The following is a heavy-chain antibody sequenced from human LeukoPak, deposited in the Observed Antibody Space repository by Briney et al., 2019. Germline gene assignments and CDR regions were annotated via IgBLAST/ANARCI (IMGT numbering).Heavy chain of an antibody. V-gene: IGHV4-4*02. CDR2: IHRSGST. CDR3: ARRDYYDSTGYYNY. D-gene: IGHD3-22*01. CDR1: GGSISSENW. Sequence: SETLSLTCAVSGGSISSENWWSWVRQPPGKGLEWIGEIHRSGSTNYNPSLKSRVTISVDKSKYQFSLKLSSVTAADTAVYYCARRDYYDSTGYYNYWGQGTLVTVSS. J-gene: IGHJ4*02.